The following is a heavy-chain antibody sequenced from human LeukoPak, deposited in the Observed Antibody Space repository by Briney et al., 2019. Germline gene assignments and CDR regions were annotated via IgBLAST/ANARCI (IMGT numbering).Heavy chain of an antibody. CDR1: GFTFSTYA. J-gene: IGHJ4*02. CDR2: ISVSGGST. D-gene: IGHD3-10*01. CDR3: ARGSGSYYNVFGY. V-gene: IGHV3-23*01. Sequence: PGGSLRLSCATSGFTFSTYAMNWVRQAPGKGLEWVSVISVSGGSTYYADSVKGRFTISRDNAKNTLYLQMNSLRAEDTAVYYCARGSGSYYNVFGYWGQGTLVTVSS.